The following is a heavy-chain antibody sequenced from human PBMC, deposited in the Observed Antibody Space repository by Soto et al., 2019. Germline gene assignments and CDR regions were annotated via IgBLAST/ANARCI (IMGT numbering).Heavy chain of an antibody. J-gene: IGHJ4*02. D-gene: IGHD3-22*01. CDR1: GFTFSSYW. CDR2: IKQDGSEK. Sequence: LRLSCAASGFTFSSYWMSWVRQAPGKGLEWVANIKQDGSEKYYVDSVKGRFTISRDNAKNSLYLQMNSLRAEDTAVYYCARGPYDSSGYYSEYYFDYWGQGTLVTVSS. CDR3: ARGPYDSSGYYSEYYFDY. V-gene: IGHV3-7*01.